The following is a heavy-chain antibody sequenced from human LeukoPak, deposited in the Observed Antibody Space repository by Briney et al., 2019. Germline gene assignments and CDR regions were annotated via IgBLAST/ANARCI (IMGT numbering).Heavy chain of an antibody. CDR2: IWYDGSNK. Sequence: GGSLRLSCAASGFTFSSYGMHWVRQAPGKGLEWVAVIWYDGSNKYYADSVKGRFTISRDNSKNTLYLQMNSLRAEDTAVYYCAKDGRYCSSTSCYVDYWGQGTLVTVSS. CDR3: AKDGRYCSSTSCYVDY. D-gene: IGHD2-2*01. V-gene: IGHV3-33*06. J-gene: IGHJ4*02. CDR1: GFTFSSYG.